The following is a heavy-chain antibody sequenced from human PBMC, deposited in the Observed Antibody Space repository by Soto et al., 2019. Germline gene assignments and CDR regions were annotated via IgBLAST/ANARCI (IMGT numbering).Heavy chain of an antibody. D-gene: IGHD6-13*01. J-gene: IGHJ4*02. Sequence: APGQGLEWMGWISAYNGNTNYAQKLQGRVTMTTDTSTSTAYMDLRSLRSDDTAVYYCARGLAAAANFDYWGQGTLVTVSS. V-gene: IGHV1-18*01. CDR3: ARGLAAAANFDY. CDR2: ISAYNGNT.